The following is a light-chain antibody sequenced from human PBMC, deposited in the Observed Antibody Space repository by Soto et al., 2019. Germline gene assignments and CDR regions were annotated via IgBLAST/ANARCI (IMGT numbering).Light chain of an antibody. J-gene: IGKJ1*01. V-gene: IGKV3-20*01. CDR2: GAS. CDR1: QSIDKAY. CDR3: QHSGDFRWT. Sequence: EIVLTQSPGTLALSPGDRATLSCRASQSIDKAYLVWYQVKPGQAPRRLIYGASSGATGIPDRFSGRGFGTDFTLTISMLEPEDYAVYYCQHSGDFRWTFRQGTKVEVK.